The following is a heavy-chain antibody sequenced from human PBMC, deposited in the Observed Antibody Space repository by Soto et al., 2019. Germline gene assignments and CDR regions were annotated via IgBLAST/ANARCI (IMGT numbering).Heavy chain of an antibody. CDR1: GDTFTNFG. Sequence: HLVQSGPEVKKPGASVTVSCKTSGDTFTNFGLSWVRQAPGQGLEWMGWIATYNSNRNYAQKFQGSLTLTTDTSTSTAYMELKSLGHDDTAVYYGARVLRGVVNWLAPLGQGTLVTVSS. D-gene: IGHD3-10*01. CDR2: IATYNSNR. V-gene: IGHV1-18*01. CDR3: ARVLRGVVNWLAP. J-gene: IGHJ5*02.